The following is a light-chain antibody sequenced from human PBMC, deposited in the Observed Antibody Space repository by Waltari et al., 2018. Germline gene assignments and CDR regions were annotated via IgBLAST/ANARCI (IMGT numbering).Light chain of an antibody. CDR2: KAS. CDR1: QSISSW. J-gene: IGKJ4*01. Sequence: DIQMTQSPSTLSASVGDRVTITCRASQSISSWLAWYQQKPGKAPKLLIYKASDLESGVPSRFSGSGSGTEFTLTISSLQPDDFATYYCQQYNSYHLTFGGGTKVEIK. CDR3: QQYNSYHLT. V-gene: IGKV1-5*03.